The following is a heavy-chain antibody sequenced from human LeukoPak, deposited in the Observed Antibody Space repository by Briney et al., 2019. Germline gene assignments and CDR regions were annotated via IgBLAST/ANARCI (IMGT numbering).Heavy chain of an antibody. J-gene: IGHJ5*01. Sequence: SQTLSLTCAISGDSVSSNSAAWNWVRQSPSRGLEWLGRTQYMSKWYNDYAVSVTGRITITPDTSKNQFSLQLNSVTPDDTAVYYCAREGANCTTSTCFMPGGNRFDSWGQGTLVTVFS. V-gene: IGHV6-1*01. CDR3: AREGANCTTSTCFMPGGNRFDS. CDR2: TQYMSKWYN. D-gene: IGHD2/OR15-2a*01. CDR1: GDSVSSNSAA.